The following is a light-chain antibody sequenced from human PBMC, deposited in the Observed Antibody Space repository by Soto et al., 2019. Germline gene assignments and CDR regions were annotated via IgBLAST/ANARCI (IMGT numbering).Light chain of an antibody. CDR1: QSVSSY. CDR2: DAS. CDR3: QQRSNWPST. V-gene: IGKV3-11*01. J-gene: IGKJ4*01. Sequence: EIVLTQSPVTLSLSPGERATLSCRASQSVSSYLAWYQQKPGQAPRLLIYDASNRATGIPARFSGSGSGTDFTLTSSSLEPEDVAVYYCQQRSNWPSTFGGGTKVEIK.